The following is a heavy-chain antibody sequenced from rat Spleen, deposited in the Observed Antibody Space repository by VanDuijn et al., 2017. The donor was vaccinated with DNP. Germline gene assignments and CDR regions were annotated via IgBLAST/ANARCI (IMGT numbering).Heavy chain of an antibody. V-gene: IGHV2-41*01. CDR2: IWKHGAT. Sequence: QVQLKESGPGLVQPSQTLSLTCTVAGFSLTSYNVHWVRHPPGKGLEWMGVIWKHGATRYNSALKSRLSFSKATSKSQVFLKLNSLQTEDKATYYCARDLIIRDTTSAMDAWGQGTSVTVSS. CDR3: ARDLIIRDTTSAMDA. CDR1: GFSLTSYN. D-gene: IGHD4-3*01. J-gene: IGHJ4*01.